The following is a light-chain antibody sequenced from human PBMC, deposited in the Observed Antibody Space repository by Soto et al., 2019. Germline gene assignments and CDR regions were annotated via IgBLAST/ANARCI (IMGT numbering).Light chain of an antibody. CDR3: QQYYDTPLT. V-gene: IGKV4-1*01. CDR1: QSLLYSSNNRNY. Sequence: DIVMTQSPDSLAVSLGERATINCKSSQSLLYSSNNRNYLAWYQQRPGQPPKLLIYWASTRESGVPDRFSGSGSGPDFTLTISSLQAEDVAVYYCQQYYDTPLTFGGGTKVEIK. CDR2: WAS. J-gene: IGKJ4*01.